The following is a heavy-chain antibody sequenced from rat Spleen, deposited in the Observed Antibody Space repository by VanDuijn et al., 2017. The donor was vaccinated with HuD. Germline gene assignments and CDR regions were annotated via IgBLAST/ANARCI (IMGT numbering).Heavy chain of an antibody. CDR2: ISTGGGNT. J-gene: IGHJ2*01. V-gene: IGHV5S13*01. CDR1: GFTYSNYV. Sequence: EVQLVESGGGLVQPGRSLKLSCAASGFTYSNYVMAWVRQAPTKGLEWVASISTGGGNTYYRDSVKGRFTISRDNAKNTLYLQMDSLRSEDTATYYCAKQVPGYYYFDYWGQGVMVTVSS. CDR3: AKQVPGYYYFDY. D-gene: IGHD1-4*01.